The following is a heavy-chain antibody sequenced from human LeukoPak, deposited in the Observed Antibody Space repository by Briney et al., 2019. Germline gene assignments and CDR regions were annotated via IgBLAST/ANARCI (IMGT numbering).Heavy chain of an antibody. V-gene: IGHV3-30*18. CDR2: ISYVGSKK. CDR3: AKDNIHCTSSSCYSGNYAMDV. Sequence: GGSLRLSCAASGCTFNNYAMHWVRQAPGKGLEWVALISYVGSKKKYADSVKGRFTISRDNSKNTLYLQMNSLRAEDTALFYCAKDNIHCTSSSCYSGNYAMDVWGKGTTVTVSS. J-gene: IGHJ6*04. D-gene: IGHD2-2*01. CDR1: GCTFNNYA.